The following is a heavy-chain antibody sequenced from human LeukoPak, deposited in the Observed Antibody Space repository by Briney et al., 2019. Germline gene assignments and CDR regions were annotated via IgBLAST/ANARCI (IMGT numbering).Heavy chain of an antibody. Sequence: SETLSLTCTVSGGSINNGGYYWSWIRQHPGKGLEWIGYIYYSGSSYYNPSLRSRVTISVDTSKNHFSLKLSSVTAADTAVYYCARPTTPGSGWSNTDAFDIWGQGTMVTVSS. CDR3: ARPTTPGSGWSNTDAFDI. D-gene: IGHD6-13*01. CDR2: IYYSGSS. CDR1: GGSINNGGYY. J-gene: IGHJ3*02. V-gene: IGHV4-31*03.